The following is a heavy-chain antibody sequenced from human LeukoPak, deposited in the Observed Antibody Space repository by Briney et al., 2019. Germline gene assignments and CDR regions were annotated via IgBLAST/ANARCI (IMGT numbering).Heavy chain of an antibody. V-gene: IGHV3-48*02. CDR3: ARTSKVAGMFDY. CDR2: ISSGSVTI. J-gene: IGHJ4*02. CDR1: GSAFSTYN. Sequence: GGSLRLSCAASGSAFSTYNMNWVRQAPGKGLEWVSYISSGSVTIYYADSVKGRFTVSRDNAKNSLYLQMNSLRDEDTAVYYCARTSKVAGMFDYWGQGTLVTASS. D-gene: IGHD6-19*01.